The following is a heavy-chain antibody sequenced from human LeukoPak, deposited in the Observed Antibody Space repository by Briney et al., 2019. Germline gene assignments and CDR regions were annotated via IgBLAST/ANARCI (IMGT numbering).Heavy chain of an antibody. V-gene: IGHV3-53*01. CDR3: ARELITYYYGSGSLPRKSYYYYGMDV. CDR1: GFTVSTDH. J-gene: IGHJ6*02. CDR2: SYSGGST. Sequence: GGSLRLSCAASGFTVSTDHMSWVRQAPGKGLEWVAVSYSGGSTYHAESVKGRFTISRDNSKNTLYLQMNSLRAEDTAVYYCARELITYYYGSGSLPRKSYYYYGMDVWGQGTTVTVSS. D-gene: IGHD3-10*01.